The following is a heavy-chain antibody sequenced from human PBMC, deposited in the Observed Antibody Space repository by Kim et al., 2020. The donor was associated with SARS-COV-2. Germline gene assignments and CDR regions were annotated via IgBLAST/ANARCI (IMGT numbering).Heavy chain of an antibody. J-gene: IGHJ4*02. CDR3: AKDTGYGSSGGNFDY. Sequence: SLRLSCAASGFTFDDYAMHWVRQAPGKGLEWVSGISWNSGSIGYADSVKGRFTISRDNAKNSLYLQMNSLRAEDTALYYCAKDTGYGSSGGNFDYWGQGPVVTLSS. CDR1: GFTFDDYA. V-gene: IGHV3-9*01. CDR2: ISWNSGSI. D-gene: IGHD3-22*01.